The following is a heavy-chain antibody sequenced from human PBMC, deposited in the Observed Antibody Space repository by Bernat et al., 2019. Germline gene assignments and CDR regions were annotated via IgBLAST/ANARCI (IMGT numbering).Heavy chain of an antibody. J-gene: IGHJ3*02. D-gene: IGHD6-6*01. CDR3: ARGARDIAAPHHDAFDI. CDR2: ISSSGSTI. Sequence: EVQLVESGGGWVQPGGSLRPSCAAFGFTFSSYEMNWVRQAPGKGLGWVSYISSSGSTIYYADSVKGRFTISRDNAKNSLYLQMNSLRAEDTAVYYCARGARDIAAPHHDAFDIWGQGTMVTVSS. CDR1: GFTFSSYE. V-gene: IGHV3-48*03.